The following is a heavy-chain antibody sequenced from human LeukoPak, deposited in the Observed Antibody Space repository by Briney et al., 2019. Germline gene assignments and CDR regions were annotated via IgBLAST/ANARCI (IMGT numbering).Heavy chain of an antibody. CDR2: IIPVLGIA. Sequence: ASVKVSCKASGVTVSSYAISWVRQAPGQGLEWMGRIIPVLGIANYAQKFQGRVTITADKSTSTAYMELSSLRSEDTAVYYGAGVGTYYYYAMDVWGQGTTVTVSS. D-gene: IGHD3-10*01. J-gene: IGHJ6*02. V-gene: IGHV1-69*04. CDR3: AGVGTYYYYAMDV. CDR1: GVTVSSYA.